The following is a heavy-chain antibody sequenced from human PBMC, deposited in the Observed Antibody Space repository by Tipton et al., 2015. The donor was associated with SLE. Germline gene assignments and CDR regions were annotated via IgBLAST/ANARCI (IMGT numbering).Heavy chain of an antibody. CDR3: GSGGGGGLYYYYYYMDV. J-gene: IGHJ6*03. D-gene: IGHD3-16*01. CDR1: GGTFSSYA. Sequence: QSGAEVKKPGSSVKVSCKASGGTFSSYAISWVRQAPGQGLEWMGGIIPIFGTANYAQKFQGRVTITTDESTSTAYMELSSLRSEDRAVYSWGSGGGGGLYYYYYYMDVWGKGTPVTVPS. V-gene: IGHV1-69*05. CDR2: IIPIFGTA.